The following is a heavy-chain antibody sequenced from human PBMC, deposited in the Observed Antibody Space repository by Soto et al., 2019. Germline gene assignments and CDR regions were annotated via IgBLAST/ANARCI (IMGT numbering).Heavy chain of an antibody. CDR3: ARNGNVLRFLEWSVDY. CDR1: GYTFTSYA. Sequence: ASVKVSCKASGYTFTSYAMHWVRQAPGQRLEWMGWINAGNGNTKYSQKFQGRVTITRDTSASTAYMELSSLRSEDTAVYYCARNGNVLRFLEWSVDYWGQGTLVTVSS. V-gene: IGHV1-3*01. CDR2: INAGNGNT. J-gene: IGHJ4*02. D-gene: IGHD3-3*01.